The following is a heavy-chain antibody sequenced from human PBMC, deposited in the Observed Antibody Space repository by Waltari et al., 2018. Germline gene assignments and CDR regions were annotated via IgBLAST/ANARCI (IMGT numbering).Heavy chain of an antibody. Sequence: QVQLVQSGAEVKKPGSSVKVSCKASGGTFSSYAISWVRQAPGQGLEWMGRIIPILGIANYAQKFQGRVTITADKSTSTAYMGLSSLRSEDTAVYYCARDFSSHYDSSGGDYWGQGTLVTVSS. J-gene: IGHJ4*02. CDR1: GGTFSSYA. CDR3: ARDFSSHYDSSGGDY. D-gene: IGHD3-22*01. V-gene: IGHV1-69*04. CDR2: IIPILGIA.